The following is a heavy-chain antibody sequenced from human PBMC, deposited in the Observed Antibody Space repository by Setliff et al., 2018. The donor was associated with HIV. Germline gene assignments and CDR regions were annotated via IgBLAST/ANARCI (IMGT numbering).Heavy chain of an antibody. CDR2: TSHSGKT. V-gene: IGHV4-39*07. J-gene: IGHJ4*02. CDR3: VTSSSWSSRLNF. CDR1: SGSISSSPYY. D-gene: IGHD2-2*01. Sequence: PSETLSLTCTVSSGSISSSPYYWAWIRQPPGQGLEWIGETSHSGKTNYNPSLKSRVTISVDTSKNQFSLKLTSVTAADTAVYYCVTSSSWSSRLNFWGLGMLVTVSS.